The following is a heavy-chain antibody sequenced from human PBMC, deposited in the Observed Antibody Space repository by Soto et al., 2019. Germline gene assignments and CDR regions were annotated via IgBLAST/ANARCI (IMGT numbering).Heavy chain of an antibody. CDR2: INHSGST. CDR3: ARGPPTNIAARLSYYYYYYMDV. D-gene: IGHD6-6*01. V-gene: IGHV4-34*01. J-gene: IGHJ6*03. CDR1: GGTFNVYY. Sequence: SETLSLTCAVYGGTFNVYYWSWIRQPPGKGLEWIGEINHSGSTNYNPSLKSRVTISVDTSKNQFSLKLSSVTAADTAVYYCARGPPTNIAARLSYYYYYYMDVWGKGTTVTVSS.